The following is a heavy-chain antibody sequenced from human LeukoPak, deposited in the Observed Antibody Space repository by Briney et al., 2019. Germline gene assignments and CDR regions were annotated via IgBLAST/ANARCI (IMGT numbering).Heavy chain of an antibody. CDR1: IRFLRVYY. CDR3: ASVGGYSYGWRYYFDY. Sequence: PSQTLSLTCAVYIRFLRVYYWRCIRQPPRKGLEWSGEINHSGTTNYNTSLKSRVTISVDTPKNQFSLKLSAVTAADTAVYYCASVGGYSYGWRYYFDYWGQGTVVTVSS. J-gene: IGHJ4*02. D-gene: IGHD5-18*01. CDR2: INHSGTT. V-gene: IGHV4-34*01.